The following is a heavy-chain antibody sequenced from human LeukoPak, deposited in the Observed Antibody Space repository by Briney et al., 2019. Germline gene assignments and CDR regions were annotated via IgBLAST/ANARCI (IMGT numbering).Heavy chain of an antibody. V-gene: IGHV3-30*18. CDR1: GLTFNTFE. D-gene: IGHD4-11*01. J-gene: IGHJ4*02. CDR3: AKDLTGHYRAYFDY. CDR2: ISSDGSII. Sequence: GGSLRLSCAASGLTFNTFEMHWVRQTPGKGLEGVAVISSDGSIIYYADSVRGRFTVSRDNSKTTLYLQMNSLTAEDPAVYYCAKDLTGHYRAYFDYWGQGTLVTVSS.